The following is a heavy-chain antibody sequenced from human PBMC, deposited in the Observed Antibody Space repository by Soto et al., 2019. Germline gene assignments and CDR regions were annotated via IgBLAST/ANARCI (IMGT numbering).Heavy chain of an antibody. D-gene: IGHD2-2*01. J-gene: IGHJ6*04. V-gene: IGHV1-18*01. Sequence: ASVQVSCKASGYTFTSYGISWVRQAPGQGLEWMGWISAYNGNTNYAQKLQGRVTMTTDTSTSTAYMELRSLRSDDTAVYYCARKEDGVEPAARYSYSGRDGRGKGYRVRVYS. CDR2: ISAYNGNT. CDR1: GYTFTSYG. CDR3: ARKEDGVEPAARYSYSGRDG.